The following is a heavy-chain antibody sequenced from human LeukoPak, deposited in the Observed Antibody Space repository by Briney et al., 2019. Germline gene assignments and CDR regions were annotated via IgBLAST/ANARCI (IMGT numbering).Heavy chain of an antibody. CDR2: IYYSGST. J-gene: IGHJ4*02. D-gene: IGHD3-22*01. CDR3: ARGENYYDNSGYYYPFYY. CDR1: GGSISSYY. Sequence: PSETLSLTCTVSGGSISSYYWSWIRQPPGKGLEWIGYIYYSGSTNYNPSLKSRVTISVDTSKNQFSLKLSSVTAADTAVYYCARGENYYDNSGYYYPFYYWGQGTPVTVSS. V-gene: IGHV4-59*01.